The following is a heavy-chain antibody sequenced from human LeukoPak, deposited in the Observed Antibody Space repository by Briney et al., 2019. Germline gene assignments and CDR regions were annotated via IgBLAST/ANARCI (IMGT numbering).Heavy chain of an antibody. J-gene: IGHJ5*02. CDR1: GFTFSSYW. D-gene: IGHD2-2*01. CDR3: ARGRYCSSTSCYPRRGVWFDP. V-gene: IGHV3-7*01. Sequence: GGSLRLSCAASGFTFSSYWMSWVRQAPGKGLEWVANIKQDGSEKYYVDSVKGRFTISRDNAKNSLYLQMNSLRAEDTAVYYCARGRYCSSTSCYPRRGVWFDPWGQGTLVTVSS. CDR2: IKQDGSEK.